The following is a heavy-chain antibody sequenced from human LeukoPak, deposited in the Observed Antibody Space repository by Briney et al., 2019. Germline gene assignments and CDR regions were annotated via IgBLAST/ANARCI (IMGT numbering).Heavy chain of an antibody. D-gene: IGHD2-15*01. CDR1: GFTFSSYE. CDR3: ARNPVVVAATPDYYYMDV. CDR2: ISSSGSTI. J-gene: IGHJ6*03. V-gene: IGHV3-48*03. Sequence: QSGGSLRLSCAASGFTFSSYEMNWVRQAPGKGLEWVSYISSSGSTIYYADSVKGRFTISRDNAKNSLYLQMNSLRAEDTAVYYCARNPVVVAATPDYYYMDVWGKGTTVTVSS.